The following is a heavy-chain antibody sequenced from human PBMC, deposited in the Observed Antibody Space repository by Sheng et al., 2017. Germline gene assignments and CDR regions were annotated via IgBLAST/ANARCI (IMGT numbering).Heavy chain of an antibody. V-gene: IGHV3-30*04. CDR3: ARDFXGVTARCTTFDY. D-gene: IGHD2-21*02. CDR2: ISYDGSNK. Sequence: QVQLVESGGGVVQPGRSLRLSCAASGFTFSSYAMHWVRQAPGKGLEWVAVISYDGSNKYYADSVKGRFTISRDNSKNTLHLQMNSLRAEDTAVYYCARDFXGVTARCTTFDYWGQGTSWSPSPQ. J-gene: IGHJ4*02. CDR1: GFTFSSYA.